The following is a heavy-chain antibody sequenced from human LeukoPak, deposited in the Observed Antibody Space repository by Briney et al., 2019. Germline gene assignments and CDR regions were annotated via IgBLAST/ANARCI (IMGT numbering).Heavy chain of an antibody. CDR3: ARGSSYGYYYYYYYMDV. CDR2: MNPNSGNT. D-gene: IGHD5-18*01. Sequence: ASVKVSCKASGYTFTSYDINWVRQATGQGFEWMGWMNPNSGNTGYAQKFQGRITMTRNTSISTAYMELSSLRSEDTAVYYCARGSSYGYYYYYYYMDVWGKGTTVTVSS. CDR1: GYTFTSYD. V-gene: IGHV1-8*01. J-gene: IGHJ6*03.